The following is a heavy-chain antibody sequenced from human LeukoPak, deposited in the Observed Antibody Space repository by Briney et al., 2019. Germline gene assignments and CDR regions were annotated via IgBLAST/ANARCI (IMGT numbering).Heavy chain of an antibody. CDR1: GYTLTELS. V-gene: IGHV1-24*01. D-gene: IGHD5-18*01. CDR2: FDPEDGET. CDR3: ATGQRYSYGEPFDY. Sequence: ASVKVSCKVSGYTLTELSMHWVRQAPGKGLEWMGGFDPEDGETIYAQKFQGRVTMTEDTSTDTAYMELSSLRSEDTAVYYCATGQRYSYGEPFDYWGQGTLVTVSS. J-gene: IGHJ4*02.